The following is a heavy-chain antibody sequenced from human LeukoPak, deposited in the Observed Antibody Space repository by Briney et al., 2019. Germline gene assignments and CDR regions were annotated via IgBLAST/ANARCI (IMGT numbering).Heavy chain of an antibody. D-gene: IGHD2-2*03. CDR3: AKDSHWILFDD. Sequence: GGSLRLSCTASGFTFGDYAMSWFRQAPGKGLEWVSGIGGSGTRTYYADSVKGRFTISRDNSKNTPYLQMNSLRDEDTAVYYCAKDSHWILFDDWGQGTLVTVSS. V-gene: IGHV3-23*01. CDR1: GFTFGDYA. CDR2: IGGSGTRT. J-gene: IGHJ4*02.